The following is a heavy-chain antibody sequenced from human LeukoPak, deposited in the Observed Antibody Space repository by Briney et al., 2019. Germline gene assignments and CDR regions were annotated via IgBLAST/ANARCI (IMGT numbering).Heavy chain of an antibody. J-gene: IGHJ4*02. Sequence: GGSLRLSCAASGFTFDDYGMSWVRQAPGKGLEWVSGINWNGGSTGYADSVKGRFTISRDNAKNSLYLQMNSLRAEDTAVYYCATLYYYGSGSRIYYFDYWGQGTLVTVSS. CDR2: INWNGGST. CDR1: GFTFDDYG. D-gene: IGHD3-10*01. V-gene: IGHV3-20*04. CDR3: ATLYYYGSGSRIYYFDY.